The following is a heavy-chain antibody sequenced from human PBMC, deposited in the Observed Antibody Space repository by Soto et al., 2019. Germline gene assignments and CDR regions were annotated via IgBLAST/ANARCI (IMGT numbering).Heavy chain of an antibody. J-gene: IGHJ4*02. Sequence: HPGGSLRLSCAASGFTFSGSAVHWVRQASGKGLEWVGRIRSKVNSYATTYAASVKGRFIISRDDSKNTAYLQMNSLKSDDTAVYYCTGYSSGWSFDYWGQGTLVTVSS. D-gene: IGHD6-19*01. CDR1: GFTFSGSA. V-gene: IGHV3-73*01. CDR3: TGYSSGWSFDY. CDR2: IRSKVNSYAT.